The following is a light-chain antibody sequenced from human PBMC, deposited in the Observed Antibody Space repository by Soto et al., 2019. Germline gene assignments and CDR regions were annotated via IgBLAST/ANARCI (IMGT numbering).Light chain of an antibody. CDR2: DAS. CDR1: HIVSHN. J-gene: IGKJ4*01. V-gene: IGKV3-15*01. CDR3: QQYTNWPLT. Sequence: EIVLTQSPATLSVSPGERATLSCRASHIVSHNLAWSQQKPGQAPRLLIYDASTRATGIPARFSGSGSGTEFTLTISSLQSEDFAVYYCQQYTNWPLTFGGGTKVEIK.